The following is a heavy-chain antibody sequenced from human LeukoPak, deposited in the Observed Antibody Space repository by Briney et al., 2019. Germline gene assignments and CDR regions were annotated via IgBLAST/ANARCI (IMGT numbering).Heavy chain of an antibody. CDR2: ISSNGGST. D-gene: IGHD3-10*01. CDR1: GFTFSSYA. Sequence: GGSLRLSCAASGFTFSSYAMHWVRQAPGKGLEYVSAISSNGGSTYYANSVKGRFTISRDNSKNTLYLQMGSLRAEDTAVYYCAREGNYFDYWGQGTPVTVSS. CDR3: AREGNYFDY. V-gene: IGHV3-64*01. J-gene: IGHJ4*02.